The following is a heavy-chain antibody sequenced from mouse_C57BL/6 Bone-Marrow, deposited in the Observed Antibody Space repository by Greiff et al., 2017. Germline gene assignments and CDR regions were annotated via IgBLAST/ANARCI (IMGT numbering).Heavy chain of an antibody. V-gene: IGHV3-6*01. D-gene: IGHD4-1*01. CDR1: GYSITSGYY. Sequence: EVQLQQSGPGLVKPSQSLSLTCYVTGYSITSGYYWNWIRQFPGNKLEWVGYISYDGSINYNPSLKNQTSITRDTSKNHVFLKLNYVTTEDTATYYCAKLGRLAYWGQGTLVTVSA. CDR3: AKLGRLAY. J-gene: IGHJ3*01. CDR2: ISYDGSI.